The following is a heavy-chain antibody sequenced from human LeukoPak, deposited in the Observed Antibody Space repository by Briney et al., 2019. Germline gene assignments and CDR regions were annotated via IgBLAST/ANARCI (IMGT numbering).Heavy chain of an antibody. D-gene: IGHD2-15*01. CDR3: ARDLLTTLDY. CDR2: IYYSGST. V-gene: IGHV4-31*03. J-gene: IGHJ4*02. CDR1: GGSISSGGYY. Sequence: SQTLSLTCTVSGGSISSGGYYWSWIRQHPGKGLEWIGYIYYSGSTYYNPSRKSRFTISVDTSKNQFSLKLSSVTAADTAVYYCARDLLTTLDYWGQGTLVTVSS.